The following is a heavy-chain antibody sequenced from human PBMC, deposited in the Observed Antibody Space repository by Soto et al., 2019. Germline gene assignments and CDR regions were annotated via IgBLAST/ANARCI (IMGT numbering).Heavy chain of an antibody. Sequence: QVQLVQSGGDVKTPGASVKVSCTTFRYTFTSHGIAWVRQAPGQGLEWRGWISTFNVKTDYAQKFQGRVTMTADTLTSTVHMELRSLRSDDTAVYYCARLVTEGATFREDAFDLWRQGTKVTVSS. D-gene: IGHD1-26*01. CDR3: ARLVTEGATFREDAFDL. CDR2: ISTFNVKT. CDR1: RYTFTSHG. J-gene: IGHJ3*01. V-gene: IGHV1-18*01.